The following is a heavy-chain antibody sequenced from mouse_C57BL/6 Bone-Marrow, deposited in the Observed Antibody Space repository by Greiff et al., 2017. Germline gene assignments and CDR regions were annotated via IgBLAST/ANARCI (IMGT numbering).Heavy chain of an antibody. D-gene: IGHD2-5*01. CDR2: IWSGGST. Sequence: QVQLKQSGPGLVQPSQSLSITCTVSGFSLTSYGVHWVRQSPGKGLEWLGVIWSGGSTDYNAAFISRLSISKDNSKSQVFFKMNSLQADDTAIYYCARGTLYSNYPHWYFDVWGTGTTVTVSS. CDR1: GFSLTSYG. V-gene: IGHV2-2*01. CDR3: ARGTLYSNYPHWYFDV. J-gene: IGHJ1*03.